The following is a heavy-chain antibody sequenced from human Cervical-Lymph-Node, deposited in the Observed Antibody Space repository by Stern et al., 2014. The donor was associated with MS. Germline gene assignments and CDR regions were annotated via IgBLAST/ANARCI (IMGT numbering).Heavy chain of an antibody. CDR1: GNSFNIYW. CDR3: ARRGMDV. Sequence: EQLVQSGAEGKKPGEALTISCKGFGNSFNIYWIAWVRQRTGKGLEWMGILYPDDSDTGHCPYIQGQVTVQVDKCIYHAYPHWSSLKPSDTATYFCARRGMDVWGQGTSVTVSS. J-gene: IGHJ6*02. V-gene: IGHV5-51*01. CDR2: LYPDDSDT.